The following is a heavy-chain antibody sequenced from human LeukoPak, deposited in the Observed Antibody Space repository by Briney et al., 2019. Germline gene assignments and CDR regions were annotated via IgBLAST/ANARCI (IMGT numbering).Heavy chain of an antibody. CDR2: ISYTGAT. V-gene: IGHV4-59*01. Sequence: PSETLSLTCTVSGGSINSYFWSWIRQPPGKRLEWLGYISYTGATNYSPSLENRVIIPVDTSKNQFPLKLNSVTAGDTAVYFCARDSSGWYGYFDYWGQGALVTVSS. J-gene: IGHJ4*02. CDR1: GGSINSYF. CDR3: ARDSSGWYGYFDY. D-gene: IGHD6-19*01.